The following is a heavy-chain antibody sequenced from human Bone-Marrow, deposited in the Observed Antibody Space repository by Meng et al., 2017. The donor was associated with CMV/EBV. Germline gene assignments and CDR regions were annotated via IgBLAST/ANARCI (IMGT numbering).Heavy chain of an antibody. CDR1: GFTFSSYG. J-gene: IGHJ4*02. CDR2: IWNDGNNK. CDR3: ARVLGSSGYYFGFDY. Sequence: GESLKISCAASGFTFSSYGMHWVRQAPGKGLEWVAVIWNDGNNKYHADSVTGRFTISRDNSKNTLYLQMNSLRAEDTAVYYCARVLGSSGYYFGFDYWGQGTLVTVSS. V-gene: IGHV3-33*01. D-gene: IGHD3-22*01.